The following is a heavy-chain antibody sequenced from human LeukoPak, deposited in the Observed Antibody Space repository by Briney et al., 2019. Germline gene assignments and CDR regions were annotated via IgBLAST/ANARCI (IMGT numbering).Heavy chain of an antibody. D-gene: IGHD1-26*01. CDR3: ARHLDSGTYPLDY. CDR2: MHSSGAT. V-gene: IGHV4-59*08. J-gene: IGHJ4*02. Sequence: SETLSLTCTVSGASINAYYWSWIRQPPGKGLEWIAFMHSSGATKNNPSLKSRVTMSVDTSQNQFSLRLTSVTAADTAIYYCARHLDSGTYPLDYWGQGIQVTVSS. CDR1: GASINAYY.